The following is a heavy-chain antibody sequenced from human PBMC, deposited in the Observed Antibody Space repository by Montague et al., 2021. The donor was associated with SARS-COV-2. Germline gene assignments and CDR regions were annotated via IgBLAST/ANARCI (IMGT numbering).Heavy chain of an antibody. D-gene: IGHD5-24*01. CDR2: INSDGSIT. CDR3: VRPPRGGYNYPFDY. J-gene: IGHJ4*02. CDR1: GFTFSSYW. Sequence: SLRLSCAASGFTFSSYWMHWVRQAPGKGLVWVSCINSDGSITTYADSVKGRFTISRDNAKNTVYGQMNSLRAEDTAVYYCVRPPRGGYNYPFDYRGLGALVTVSS. V-gene: IGHV3-74*01.